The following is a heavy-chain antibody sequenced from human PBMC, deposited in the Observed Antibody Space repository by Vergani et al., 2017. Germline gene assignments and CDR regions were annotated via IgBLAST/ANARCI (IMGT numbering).Heavy chain of an antibody. CDR2: IWYDGSNK. V-gene: IGHV3-33*01. D-gene: IGHD3-3*01. CDR1: GFTFSSYG. CDR3: ARDWRDGESDAFDI. J-gene: IGHJ3*02. Sequence: VQLLESGGGLVQPGGSLRLSCAASGFTFSSYGMHWVRQAPGKGLEWVAVIWYDGSNKYYADSVKGRFTISRDNSKNTLYLQMNSLRAEDTAVYYCARDWRDGESDAFDIWGQGTMVTVSS.